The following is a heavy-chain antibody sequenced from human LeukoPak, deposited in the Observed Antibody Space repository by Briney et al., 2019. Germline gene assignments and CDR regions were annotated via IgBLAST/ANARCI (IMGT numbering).Heavy chain of an antibody. CDR1: GGSISGYY. V-gene: IGHV4-4*07. CDR2: IYTSGST. Sequence: SETLSPTCTVSGGSISGYYWSWIRQPAGKGLEWIGHIYTSGSTNYNPSLKSRVTMSVDTSRNQFSLKLNSVPAADTAVYYCARDLRGGYCSGGSCYHSGAFDYWGQGTLVTVSS. CDR3: ARDLRGGYCSGGSCYHSGAFDY. J-gene: IGHJ4*02. D-gene: IGHD2-15*01.